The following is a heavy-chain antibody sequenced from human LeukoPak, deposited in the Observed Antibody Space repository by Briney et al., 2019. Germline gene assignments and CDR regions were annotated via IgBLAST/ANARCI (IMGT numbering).Heavy chain of an antibody. V-gene: IGHV1-69*05. CDR1: GGTFSSYA. CDR3: ARSTSDGDYWFDP. CDR2: IIPIFGTA. Sequence: GSSVKVFCKASGGTFSSYAISWVRQAPGQGLEWMGGIIPIFGTANYAQKFQGRVTITTDESTSTAYMELSSLRSEDTAVYYCARSTSDGDYWFDPWGQGTLVTVSS. D-gene: IGHD2-21*02. J-gene: IGHJ5*02.